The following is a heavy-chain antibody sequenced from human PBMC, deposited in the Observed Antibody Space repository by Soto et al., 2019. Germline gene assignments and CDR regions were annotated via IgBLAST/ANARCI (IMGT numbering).Heavy chain of an antibody. Sequence: QVQLMESGGGVVQPGRSLRLSCAASGFTFSSYGMHWVRQAPGKGLEWGAVIWYDGSNKYYADSVKGRFTISRDNSKNTLYLQMNSLRAEDTAVYYCARGRGFAGYGSGIIPFRDRGIDYWGQGTLVTVSS. CDR1: GFTFSSYG. J-gene: IGHJ4*02. CDR3: ARGRGFAGYGSGIIPFRDRGIDY. D-gene: IGHD3-10*01. CDR2: IWYDGSNK. V-gene: IGHV3-33*01.